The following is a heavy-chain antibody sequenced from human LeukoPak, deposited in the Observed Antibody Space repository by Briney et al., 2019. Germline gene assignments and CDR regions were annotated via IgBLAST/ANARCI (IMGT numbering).Heavy chain of an antibody. Sequence: PGGSLRLSCAASGCTFSSYDMHWVRQATGKGLEWVSAIGTAGDTYYPGSVKGRFTISRENAKNSLYLQMNSLRAGDTAVYYCARAGGYSYGEPFFDYWGQGTLVTVSS. V-gene: IGHV3-13*01. D-gene: IGHD5-18*01. CDR2: IGTAGDT. J-gene: IGHJ4*02. CDR1: GCTFSSYD. CDR3: ARAGGYSYGEPFFDY.